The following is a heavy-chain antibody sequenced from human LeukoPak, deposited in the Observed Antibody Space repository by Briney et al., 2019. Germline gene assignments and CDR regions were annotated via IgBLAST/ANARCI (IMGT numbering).Heavy chain of an antibody. D-gene: IGHD3-3*02. V-gene: IGHV1-18*01. J-gene: IGHJ3*02. CDR3: ARDYILPLETDNGDGFAI. CDR1: GYTFRQYS. Sequence: ASVKLSCKASGYTFRQYSISWVRQAPGIGFEWMGWVSPSHTTRVYAQEFQGRVTMTADTNTNTVSMELRSLRFDDTAVYFCARDYILPLETDNGDGFAIWGQGTVVAVSS. CDR2: VSPSHTTR.